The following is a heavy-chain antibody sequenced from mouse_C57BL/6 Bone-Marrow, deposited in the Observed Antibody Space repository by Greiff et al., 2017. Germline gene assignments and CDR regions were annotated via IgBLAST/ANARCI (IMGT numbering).Heavy chain of an antibody. CDR3: ARGANWDGMDY. CDR1: GFTFSSYA. J-gene: IGHJ4*01. CDR2: ISDGGSYT. V-gene: IGHV5-4*01. Sequence: EVHLVESGGGLVKPGGSLKLSYAASGFTFSSYAMSWVRQTPEKRLEWVATISDGGSYTYYPDNVKGRFTISRDNAKNNLYLQMSHLKSEDTAMYYCARGANWDGMDYWGQGTSVTVSS. D-gene: IGHD4-1*01.